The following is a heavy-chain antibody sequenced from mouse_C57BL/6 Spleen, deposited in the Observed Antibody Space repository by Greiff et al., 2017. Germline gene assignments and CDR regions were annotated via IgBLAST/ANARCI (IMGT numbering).Heavy chain of an antibody. V-gene: IGHV5-9-1*02. CDR1: GFTFSSYA. Sequence: EVQLVESGGGLVKPGGSLKLSCAASGFTFSSYAMSWVRQTPEKRLEWVAYISSGGDYIYYADTVKGRFTISRDNARNTLYLQMSSLKSEDTAMYYCTRVYGSSYSGYFDVWGTGTTVTVSS. D-gene: IGHD1-1*01. J-gene: IGHJ1*03. CDR2: ISSGGDYI. CDR3: TRVYGSSYSGYFDV.